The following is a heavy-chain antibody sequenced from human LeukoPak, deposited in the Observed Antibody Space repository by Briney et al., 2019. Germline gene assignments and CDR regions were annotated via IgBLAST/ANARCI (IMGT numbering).Heavy chain of an antibody. D-gene: IGHD4-4*01. CDR2: INSDGSST. Sequence: GGSLRLSCAASGFTFSSYWMHWVRQAPGKGLVWVSRINSDGSSTNYADSVKGRFTISRDDAKNTLYLQMNSLRAEDTAVYYCARDLTTSDGNWFDPWGQGTLVTVSS. CDR1: GFTFSSYW. J-gene: IGHJ5*02. V-gene: IGHV3-74*01. CDR3: ARDLTTSDGNWFDP.